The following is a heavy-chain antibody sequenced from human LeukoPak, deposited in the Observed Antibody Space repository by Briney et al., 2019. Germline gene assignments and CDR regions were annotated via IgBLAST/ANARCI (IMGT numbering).Heavy chain of an antibody. CDR3: ARVKGGYDFWSGYPREPSRDY. V-gene: IGHV4-39*07. CDR1: GGSISSSSYY. CDR2: IYYSGST. J-gene: IGHJ4*02. Sequence: SETLSLTCTVSGGSISSSSYYWGWIRQPPGKGLEWIGSIYYSGSTYYNPSLKSRVTISVDTSKNQFSLKLSSVTAADTAVYYCARVKGGYDFWSGYPREPSRDYWGQGTLVTVSS. D-gene: IGHD3-3*01.